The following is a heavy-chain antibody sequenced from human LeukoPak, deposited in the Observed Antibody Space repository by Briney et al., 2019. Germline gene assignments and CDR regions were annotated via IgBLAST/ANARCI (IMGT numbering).Heavy chain of an antibody. V-gene: IGHV4-39*01. J-gene: IGHJ4*02. CDR2: IYYSGTT. Sequence: SETLSLTCTVSGGSLSSYYWGWIRQPPGKGLEWIGSIYYSGTTYYNPPLKSRVTISVDTSKNQFSLKLSSVTAADTAVYYCARQPSTMISRRFDYWGQGTLVTVSS. CDR3: ARQPSTMISRRFDY. D-gene: IGHD3-22*01. CDR1: GGSLSSYY.